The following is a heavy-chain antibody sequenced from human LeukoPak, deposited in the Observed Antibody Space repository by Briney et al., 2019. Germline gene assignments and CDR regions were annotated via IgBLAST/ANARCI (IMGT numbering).Heavy chain of an antibody. Sequence: GGSLRLSCAASGFTFSGYAMSWVRQAPGKGLEWVSTLSGGSRGTYYAESVKGRFTISRDNSKNTLYLQINSLRAEDTAVYSCAKDTPLIEYSSAWSRNSFDYWGQGTLVTVSS. J-gene: IGHJ4*02. V-gene: IGHV3-23*01. CDR3: AKDTPLIEYSSAWSRNSFDY. CDR2: LSGGSRGT. CDR1: GFTFSGYA. D-gene: IGHD6-19*01.